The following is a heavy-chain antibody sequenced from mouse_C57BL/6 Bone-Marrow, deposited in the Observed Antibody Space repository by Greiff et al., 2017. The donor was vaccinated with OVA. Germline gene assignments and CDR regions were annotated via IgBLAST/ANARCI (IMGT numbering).Heavy chain of an antibody. V-gene: IGHV1-72*01. D-gene: IGHD2-10*02. CDR3: ARPWVSIYYAMDY. CDR2: IDPNSGGT. J-gene: IGHJ4*01. Sequence: QVQLQPGAELVKPGASVKLSCKASGYTFTSYWMLWVKQRPGRGRVWIGRIDPNSGGTKYYEKFKSKATLTVDKPSSTAYMQLSSLTYEESEVYYGARPWVSIYYAMDYWGQGTSVTVAS. CDR1: GYTFTSYW.